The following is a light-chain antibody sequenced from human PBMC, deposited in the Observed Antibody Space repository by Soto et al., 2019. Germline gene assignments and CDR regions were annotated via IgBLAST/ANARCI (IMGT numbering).Light chain of an antibody. J-gene: IGKJ5*01. CDR3: QQSYSTPIT. CDR2: KAS. Sequence: DIQMTQSPSTLSASLGDRVTITCRAGQSISNGVAWYQLKSGVAPILLIYKASTFDTGVPSWFSGSGSGTEFPLTISTLQPDYFAPYYCQQSYSTPITFGQGTRLEIK. V-gene: IGKV1-5*03. CDR1: QSISNG.